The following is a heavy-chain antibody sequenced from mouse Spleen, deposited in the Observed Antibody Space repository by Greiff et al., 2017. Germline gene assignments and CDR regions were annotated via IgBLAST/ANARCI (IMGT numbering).Heavy chain of an antibody. CDR1: GFTFSSYA. Sequence: EVMLVESGEGLVKPGGSLKLSCAASGFTFSSYAMSWVRQTPEKRLEWVAYISSGGDYIYYADTVKGRFTISRDNARNTLYLQMSSLKSEDTAMYYCTRDTYGSRFAYWGQGTLVTVSA. J-gene: IGHJ3*01. CDR2: ISSGGDYI. D-gene: IGHD1-1*01. V-gene: IGHV5-9-1*02. CDR3: TRDTYGSRFAY.